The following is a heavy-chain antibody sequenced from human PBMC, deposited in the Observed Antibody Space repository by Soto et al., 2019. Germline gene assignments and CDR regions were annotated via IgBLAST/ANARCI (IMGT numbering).Heavy chain of an antibody. V-gene: IGHV4-34*01. Sequence: PSETLSLTCAVYGGSFSGYYWSWIRQPPGKGLEWIGEINHSGSTNYNPSLKSRVTISVDTSKNQFSLKLSSVTAADTAVYYCARGRVVVVPAQVDFDYWGQGTLVTVSS. J-gene: IGHJ4*02. D-gene: IGHD2-2*01. CDR1: GGSFSGYY. CDR2: INHSGST. CDR3: ARGRVVVVPAQVDFDY.